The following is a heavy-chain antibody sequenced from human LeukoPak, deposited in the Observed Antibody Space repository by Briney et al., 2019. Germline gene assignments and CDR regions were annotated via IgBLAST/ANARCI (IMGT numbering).Heavy chain of an antibody. CDR1: GFTFSSYS. Sequence: GGSLRLSCAGSGFTFSSYSMNWVRQAPGKGLEWVSSISSTGSYIFYADSVKGRFTISRDNAKNSLYLQMNSLRAEDTAVYYCAREMDDILTGYGLDYWGQGTLVTVSS. CDR3: AREMDDILTGYGLDY. D-gene: IGHD3-9*01. CDR2: ISSTGSYI. J-gene: IGHJ4*02. V-gene: IGHV3-21*01.